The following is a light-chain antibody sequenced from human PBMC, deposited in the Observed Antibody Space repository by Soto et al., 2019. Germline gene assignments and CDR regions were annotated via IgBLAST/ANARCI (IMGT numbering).Light chain of an antibody. J-gene: IGKJ5*01. CDR3: QQYNDWPRT. CDR1: QSVSRSN. V-gene: IGKV3-15*01. Sequence: EIVLTQSPGTLSLSPGYRATLSCRASQSVSRSNLAWYQRRPGQAPRLLIYGSSTRATGVPPRFSGSASGTEFTLTISSLQSEDFGVYYCQQYNDWPRTFGQGTRLEIK. CDR2: GSS.